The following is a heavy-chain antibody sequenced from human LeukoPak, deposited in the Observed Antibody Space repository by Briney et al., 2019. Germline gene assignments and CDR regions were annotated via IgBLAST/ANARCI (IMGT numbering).Heavy chain of an antibody. CDR1: GFTFSSYS. J-gene: IGHJ3*01. Sequence: PGGSLRLSCAASGFTFSSYSMNSVRQAPGKGLEWLSYISVSSRNVIDYADSVKGRFTISRDDAKNSLYLQMNSLRAEDTAVYFCARDFGPRLYAFDVWGQGTMITVSS. V-gene: IGHV3-48*04. CDR3: ARDFGPRLYAFDV. D-gene: IGHD3-16*01. CDR2: ISVSSRNVI.